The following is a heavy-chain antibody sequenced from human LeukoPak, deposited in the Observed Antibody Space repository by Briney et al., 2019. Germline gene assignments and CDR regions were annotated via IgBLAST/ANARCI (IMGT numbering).Heavy chain of an antibody. D-gene: IGHD3-22*01. Sequence: ASVKVSCKASGYTFTGYYMHWVRQAPGQGLEWMGWINANSGGTNFAQKFQGRVTMTRDTSISTAYMELSRLRSDDTAVYYCARRGYDTSGYHYFDYWGQGTLVTVSS. CDR1: GYTFTGYY. J-gene: IGHJ4*02. V-gene: IGHV1-2*02. CDR3: ARRGYDTSGYHYFDY. CDR2: INANSGGT.